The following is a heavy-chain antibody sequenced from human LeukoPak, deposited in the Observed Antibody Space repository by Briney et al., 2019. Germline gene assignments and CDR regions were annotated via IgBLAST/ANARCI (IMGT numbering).Heavy chain of an antibody. D-gene: IGHD6-13*01. J-gene: IGHJ4*02. CDR3: ARDRSLSSWFDY. V-gene: IGHV3-33*01. Sequence: GGSLRLSCAASGFTFSSYGMHWVRQAPGKGLEWVAVIWYDGSNKYYADSVKGRFTISRDNSKNTLYLQMNSLRAEDMAVYYCARDRSLSSWFDYWGQGTLVTVSS. CDR1: GFTFSSYG. CDR2: IWYDGSNK.